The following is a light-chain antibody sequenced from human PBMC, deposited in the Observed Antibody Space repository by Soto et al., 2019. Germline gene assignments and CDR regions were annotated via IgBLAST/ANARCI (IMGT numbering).Light chain of an antibody. CDR2: EVS. J-gene: IGLJ1*01. CDR1: SSDVGSYNR. CDR3: NSYTSTNTYV. V-gene: IGLV2-18*02. Sequence: QSALTQPPSVSGSPGQSVTISCTGTSSDVGSYNRVSCYQQPPGTAPKLMIYEVSNRPSGVPDRFSGSKSGNTASLTISGLQAEDEADYYCNSYTSTNTYVFGTGTKLTVL.